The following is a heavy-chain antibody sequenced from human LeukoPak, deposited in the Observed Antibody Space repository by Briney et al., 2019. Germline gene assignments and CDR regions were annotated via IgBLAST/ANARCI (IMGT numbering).Heavy chain of an antibody. Sequence: GGSLRLSCAASGFTVSTNYMSWVRQTPWKGLEWVSLIYSDGRTHYADSVKGRFNISRDNSKNTLHLHMNSLRAEDTAVYYCARELVWFGEVTFGGQGTLVTVSS. CDR3: ARELVWFGEVTF. CDR1: GFTVSTNY. V-gene: IGHV3-66*01. J-gene: IGHJ4*02. CDR2: IYSDGRT. D-gene: IGHD3-10*01.